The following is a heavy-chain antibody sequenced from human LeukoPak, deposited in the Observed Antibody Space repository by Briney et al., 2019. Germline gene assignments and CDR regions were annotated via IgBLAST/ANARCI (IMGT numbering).Heavy chain of an antibody. CDR3: ARDHYGSGSYS. J-gene: IGHJ5*02. D-gene: IGHD3-10*01. Sequence: GGSLRLSCAASRFTFSTYWMHWVRQAPGKGLVWVSRINSDGSTTGYADSVKGRFTISRDNSKNTLYLQMNSLRAEDTAVYYCARDHYGSGSYSWGQGTLVTVSS. CDR1: RFTFSTYW. V-gene: IGHV3-74*01. CDR2: INSDGSTT.